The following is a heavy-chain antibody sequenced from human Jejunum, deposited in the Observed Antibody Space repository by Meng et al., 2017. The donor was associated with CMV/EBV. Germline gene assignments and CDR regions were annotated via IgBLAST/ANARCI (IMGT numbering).Heavy chain of an antibody. V-gene: IGHV3-30*04. Sequence: LAFAASGVTFSDSAMHWVRQAPGKGLEWVAVISHDGRDKYYTDSVKGRFTISRDNSKNTVWLQMNSLRSDDTAVYYCASGGAGMILDYWGQGTLVTVSS. J-gene: IGHJ4*02. CDR1: GVTFSDSA. CDR3: ASGGAGMILDY. D-gene: IGHD3-16*01. CDR2: ISHDGRDK.